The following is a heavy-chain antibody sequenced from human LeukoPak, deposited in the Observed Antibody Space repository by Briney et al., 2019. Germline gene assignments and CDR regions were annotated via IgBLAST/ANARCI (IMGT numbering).Heavy chain of an antibody. D-gene: IGHD5-12*01. CDR2: IDQDGTTR. CDR3: ARGPSGYHNT. J-gene: IGHJ4*02. Sequence: GGSLRLSCAASGFTLSNYWMSWVRQAPGKGLEWVANIDQDGTTRSYVDSVKGRFTISRDNAKNSLHLQMNSLRAEDTAVYYCARGPSGYHNTGGQGTLVTVSS. CDR1: GFTLSNYW. V-gene: IGHV3-7*01.